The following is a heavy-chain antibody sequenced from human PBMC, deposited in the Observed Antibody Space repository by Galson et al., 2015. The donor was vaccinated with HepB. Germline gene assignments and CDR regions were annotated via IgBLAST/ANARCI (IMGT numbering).Heavy chain of an antibody. CDR1: GASIRTLDW. Sequence: ETLSLTCAVSGASIRTLDWWSWVRQSPGKRLEWIGQIYHSGDANYNPSFKSRVTMPVDTSKNQFSLKLSSVTAADTAIYYCARDWIRDGASYYFDYWGQGTLVTVSS. V-gene: IGHV4/OR15-8*01. J-gene: IGHJ4*02. CDR2: IYHSGDA. CDR3: ARDWIRDGASYYFDY. D-gene: IGHD5-24*01.